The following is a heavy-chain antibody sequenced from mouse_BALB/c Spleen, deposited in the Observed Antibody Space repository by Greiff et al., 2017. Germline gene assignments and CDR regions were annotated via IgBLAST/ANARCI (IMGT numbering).Heavy chain of an antibody. D-gene: IGHD1-1*01. CDR1: GFTFSSYT. V-gene: IGHV5-6-4*01. CDR3: TRDTVVNWYFDV. CDR2: ISSGGSYT. J-gene: IGHJ1*01. Sequence: EVKLMESGGGLVKPGGSLKLSCAASGFTFSSYTMSWVRQTPEKRLEWVATISSGGSYTYYPDSVKGRFTISRDNAKNTLYLQMSSLKSEDTAMYYCTRDTVVNWYFDVWGAGTTVTVSS.